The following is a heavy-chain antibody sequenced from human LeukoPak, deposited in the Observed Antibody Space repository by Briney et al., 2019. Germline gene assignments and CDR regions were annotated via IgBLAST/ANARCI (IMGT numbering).Heavy chain of an antibody. CDR1: GYTITSYD. V-gene: IGHV1-8*03. D-gene: IGHD3-3*01. CDR2: MNPNSGNT. CDR3: ARSAYYDFWSSLADWFDY. J-gene: IGHJ5*01. Sequence: ASVKVSCKASGYTITSYDINWVRQATGQGLEWMGWMNPNSGNTGYAQKFQGRVTITRNTSISTAYMELSSLRSEDTAVYYCARSAYYDFWSSLADWFDYWGQGTLVTVSS.